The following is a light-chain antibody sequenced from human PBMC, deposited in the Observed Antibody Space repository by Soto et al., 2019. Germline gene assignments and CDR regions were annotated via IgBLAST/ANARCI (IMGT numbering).Light chain of an antibody. J-gene: IGKJ4*01. Sequence: AIQLTQSPSSLSASVGDRVTITCRASQGITSALAWYRQKPGKTPEVLIYDASSLESGVPSRFSGSGSGTDFTLTISSLQPEDFATYYCQQFNNFPLTFGGGTKVDI. CDR2: DAS. V-gene: IGKV1D-13*01. CDR1: QGITSA. CDR3: QQFNNFPLT.